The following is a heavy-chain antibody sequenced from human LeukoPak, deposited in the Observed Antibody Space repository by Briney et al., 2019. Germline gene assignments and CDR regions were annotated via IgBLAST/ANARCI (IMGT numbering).Heavy chain of an antibody. CDR1: GFTFSGSA. J-gene: IGHJ4*02. CDR2: IRSKANSYAT. D-gene: IGHD3-22*01. V-gene: IGHV3-73*01. Sequence: PGGSLKLSCATSGFTFSGSAIHWVRQASGKGLEWVGRIRSKANSYATIDVASVKGRFTISRDDSKNTAYLEMSSLKTEDTAVYYCTRPSYDSSVSGVVYWGQGTLVTVSS. CDR3: TRPSYDSSVSGVVY.